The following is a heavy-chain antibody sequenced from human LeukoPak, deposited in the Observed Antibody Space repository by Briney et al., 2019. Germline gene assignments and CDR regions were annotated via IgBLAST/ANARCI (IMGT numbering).Heavy chain of an antibody. CDR3: ARGSTVTTNPLFDY. D-gene: IGHD4-17*01. J-gene: IGHJ4*02. CDR1: GFTFNTYD. CDR2: IRSSSSNM. V-gene: IGHV3-21*01. Sequence: GGSLRLSCAASGFTFNTYDMNWVRQAPGKGLEWVSTIRSSSSNMYYADAVKGRFTISRDNAKKSLYLQMNSLRAEDTAVYYCARGSTVTTNPLFDYWGQGTLVTVSS.